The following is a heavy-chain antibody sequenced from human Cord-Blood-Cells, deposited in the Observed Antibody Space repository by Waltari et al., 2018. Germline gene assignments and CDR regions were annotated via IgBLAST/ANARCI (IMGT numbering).Heavy chain of an antibody. CDR3: ARYSSSSKDAFDI. Sequence: QVQLVQSGAEVKKPGSSVKLSCKASGGTFSSYANSWVRQAPGQGLAWMGGIIPIFGTANYAQKFQGRVTITSDESSSTAYMELSSLRSEDTAVYYCARYSSSSKDAFDIWGQGTMVTVSS. J-gene: IGHJ3*02. CDR1: GGTFSSYA. CDR2: IIPIFGTA. V-gene: IGHV1-69*01. D-gene: IGHD6-6*01.